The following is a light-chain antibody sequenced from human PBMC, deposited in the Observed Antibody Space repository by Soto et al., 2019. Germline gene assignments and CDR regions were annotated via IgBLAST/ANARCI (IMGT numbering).Light chain of an antibody. J-gene: IGKJ1*01. V-gene: IGKV3-15*01. CDR2: GAS. CDR3: QQYNDWTRT. CDR1: QSVGTY. Sequence: EIVTTQSPATLSVSPGERATLSCRASQSVGTYLAWYQQKPGQAPRLLIYGASTRAAGISPRFSGGGSGTEFTLTISSLQSEDFAVYYCQQYNDWTRTFGQGTKVGIK.